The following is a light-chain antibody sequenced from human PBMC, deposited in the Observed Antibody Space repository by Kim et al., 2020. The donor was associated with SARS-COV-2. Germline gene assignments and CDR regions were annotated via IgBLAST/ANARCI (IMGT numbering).Light chain of an antibody. CDR3: QQYNTYPCT. V-gene: IGKV1-5*03. Sequence: DIQMTQSPSTLSTSVGDRVTITCRASQSISSWLAWYQQKPGKAPKVLIFAASTLQSGVPSRFSGSGSGTEFTLTISSLQPDDFATYYCQQYNTYPCTFGQGTKVDIK. CDR2: AAS. J-gene: IGKJ1*01. CDR1: QSISSW.